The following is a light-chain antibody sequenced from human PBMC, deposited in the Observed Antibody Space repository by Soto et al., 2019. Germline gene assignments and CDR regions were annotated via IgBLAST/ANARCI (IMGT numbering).Light chain of an antibody. J-gene: IGKJ4*01. CDR3: FQHNSYPLT. CDR2: SAS. Sequence: NQMPQSPSAMSASVGDRVTITCGASQGSNNDLAWVQQKPGNVTKRLIYSASTLQGGVPPRFRGSGSGTEFTLTISSLEPEDFATYYCFQHNSYPLTFGGGTKV. CDR1: QGSNND. V-gene: IGKV1-17*03.